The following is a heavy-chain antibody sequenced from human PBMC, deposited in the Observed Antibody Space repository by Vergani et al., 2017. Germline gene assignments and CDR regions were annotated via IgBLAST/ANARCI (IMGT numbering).Heavy chain of an antibody. V-gene: IGHV1-46*03. CDR3: TXGLYYDSIAYWAY. J-gene: IGHJ4*02. Sequence: QVQLVQSGAEVKKPGASGKVSCKASGYTFTSYYMHWLRQAPGQAFEWMGILNPSGGSTSYAQKFQGRVTMTRDTSTSTVYMELSSLRSEDTAVYYCTXGLYYDSIAYWAYWGQGTLVTVSS. CDR2: LNPSGGST. CDR1: GYTFTSYY. D-gene: IGHD3-22*01.